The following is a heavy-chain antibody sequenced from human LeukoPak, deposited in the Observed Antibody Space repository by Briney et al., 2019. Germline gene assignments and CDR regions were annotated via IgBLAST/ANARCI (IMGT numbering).Heavy chain of an antibody. D-gene: IGHD3-16*01. CDR3: ARTSYDTPWFDP. CDR1: GHTFTQYD. J-gene: IGHJ5*02. Sequence: GASVKVSCKDSGHTFTQYDFNWVRQATGQGLEWMGWMNPNTANTAYPQNFQGRVILTMNTSISTAYMELRGLTSDDTAVYFCARTSYDTPWFDPWGQGTLVTVSS. CDR2: MNPNTANT. V-gene: IGHV1-8*01.